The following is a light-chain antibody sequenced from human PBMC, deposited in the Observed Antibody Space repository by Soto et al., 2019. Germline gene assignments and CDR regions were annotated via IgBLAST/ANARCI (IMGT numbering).Light chain of an antibody. CDR1: SSNIGAGYD. V-gene: IGLV1-40*01. Sequence: QAVVTQPPSVSGAPGQRVTISCTGSSSNIGAGYDVHWYQQLPGTAPKLLIYGNSNRPSGVPDRFSGSKSGPSASLAITGLQAEDEADYYCQSYDSSLSGGVFGGGTKLTVL. J-gene: IGLJ3*02. CDR3: QSYDSSLSGGV. CDR2: GNS.